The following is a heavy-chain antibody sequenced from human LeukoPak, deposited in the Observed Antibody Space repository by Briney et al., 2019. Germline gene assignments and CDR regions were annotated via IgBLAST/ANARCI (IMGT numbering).Heavy chain of an antibody. CDR2: IIPIFGTA. Sequence: GASVKVSCKASGYTFTSYAISWVRQAPGQGLEWMGGIIPIFGTANYAQKFQGRVTITADESTSTAYMELSSLRSEDTAVYYCAIQYSSSWYYYGMDVWGQGTTVTVSS. J-gene: IGHJ6*02. D-gene: IGHD6-13*01. CDR3: AIQYSSSWYYYGMDV. V-gene: IGHV1-69*13. CDR1: GYTFTSYA.